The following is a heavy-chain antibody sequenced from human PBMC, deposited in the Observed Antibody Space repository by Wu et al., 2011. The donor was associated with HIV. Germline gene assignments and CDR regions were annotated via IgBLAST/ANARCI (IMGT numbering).Heavy chain of an antibody. J-gene: IGHJ4*02. V-gene: IGHV1-69*01. CDR1: GGTFSSYA. CDR2: FIPVIGTA. CDR3: ARDYGGNWEFDY. Sequence: QVQLVQSGAEVKKPGSSVKVSCKASGGTFSSYAFNWVRQAPGQGLEWMGGFIPVIGTAAYAQRFQGRVTISTDESTTTAYMELSSLRSEDTAVYYCARDYGGNWEFDYWGQGTLVTVSS. D-gene: IGHD4-23*01.